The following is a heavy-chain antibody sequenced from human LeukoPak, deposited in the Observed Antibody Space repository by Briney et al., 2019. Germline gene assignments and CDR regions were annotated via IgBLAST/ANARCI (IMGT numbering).Heavy chain of an antibody. CDR1: GGTFSSYA. V-gene: IGHV1-69*04. Sequence: SVKVSCKASGGTFSSYAISWVRQAPGQGLEWMGRIIPILGIANYAQKFQGRVTITADKSTSTAYMELSSLRSEDTAVYYCARDPPPPNDYGEPFDYWGQGTLVTVSS. CDR2: IIPILGIA. J-gene: IGHJ4*02. D-gene: IGHD4-17*01. CDR3: ARDPPPPNDYGEPFDY.